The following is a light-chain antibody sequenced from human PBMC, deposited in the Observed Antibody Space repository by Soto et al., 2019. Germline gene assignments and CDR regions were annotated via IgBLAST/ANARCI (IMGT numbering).Light chain of an antibody. CDR2: GAS. CDR1: QSVSSN. V-gene: IGKV3-15*01. CDR3: QQYNNWLGT. J-gene: IGKJ1*01. Sequence: EIVMTQSPATLSVSPGERATLSCRASQSVSSNLAWYQQKPGQAPRLLIYGASTRATGIPARFSGSGSGTESTLTISSLQSEEFAVYYCQQYNNWLGTFGQGTKVEIK.